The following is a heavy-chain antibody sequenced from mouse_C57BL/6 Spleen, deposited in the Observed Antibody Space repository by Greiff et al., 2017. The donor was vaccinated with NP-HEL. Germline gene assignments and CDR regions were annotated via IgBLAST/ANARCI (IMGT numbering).Heavy chain of an antibody. V-gene: IGHV1-42*01. D-gene: IGHD4-1*01. J-gene: IGHJ3*01. Sequence: EVQLQQSGPELVKPGASVKISCKASGYSFTGYYMNWVKQSPEKSLEWIGEINPSTGGTTYNQKFKAKATLTVDKSSSTAYMQLKSLTSEDSAVYYCARGNWDRAYWGQGTLVTVSA. CDR3: ARGNWDRAY. CDR1: GYSFTGYY. CDR2: INPSTGGT.